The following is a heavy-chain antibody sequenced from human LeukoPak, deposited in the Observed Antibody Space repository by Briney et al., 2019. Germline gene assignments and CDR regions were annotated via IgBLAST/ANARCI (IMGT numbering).Heavy chain of an antibody. Sequence: GASVKVSCKASGYTFTSYGISWVRQAPGQGLEWMGWISAYNGNTNYAQKLQGRVTMTTDTSTSTAYMELRSLRSDDTAVYYCARVVRYYDSSSYQNYFDYWGQGTLVTVSS. CDR3: ARVVRYYDSSSYQNYFDY. CDR1: GYTFTSYG. V-gene: IGHV1-18*01. D-gene: IGHD3-22*01. CDR2: ISAYNGNT. J-gene: IGHJ4*02.